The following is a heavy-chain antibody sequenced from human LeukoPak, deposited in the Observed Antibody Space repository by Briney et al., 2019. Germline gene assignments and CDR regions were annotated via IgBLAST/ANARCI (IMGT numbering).Heavy chain of an antibody. CDR1: GFTFSSYE. D-gene: IGHD4-17*01. V-gene: IGHV3-48*03. CDR3: ARSGDYEDNY. J-gene: IGHJ4*02. CDR2: ISSSGSTI. Sequence: GGSLRLSCAASGFTFSSYEMNWVRQAPGKGLEGVSYISSSGSTIYYADAVKGRFTISRDNAKNSLYLQMNSLRAEDTAVYYCARSGDYEDNYWGQGTLVTVSS.